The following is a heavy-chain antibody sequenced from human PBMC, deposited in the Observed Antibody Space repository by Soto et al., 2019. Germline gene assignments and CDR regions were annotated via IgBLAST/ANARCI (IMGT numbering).Heavy chain of an antibody. J-gene: IGHJ5*02. D-gene: IGHD3-3*01. CDR2: IYYSGST. CDR1: GGSISSYY. V-gene: IGHV4-59*01. CDR3: ARLWSGWFDP. Sequence: QVQLQESGPGLVKPSETLSLTCTVSGGSISSYYWSWIRQPPGKGLEWIGYIYYSGSTNYNPSLKSRVTISVDTSKNQFSLKLSSVTAADTAVYYCARLWSGWFDPWGQGTLVTVSS.